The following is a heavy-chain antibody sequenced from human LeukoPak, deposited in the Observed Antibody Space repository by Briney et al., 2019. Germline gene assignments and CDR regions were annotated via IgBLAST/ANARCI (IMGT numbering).Heavy chain of an antibody. Sequence: ASVKVSCKASGYTLTDYYMHWVRQAPGQGLEWMGWINPNSGDTNCAQKFQGRVTMTRDTSISTAYMELSRLRSDDTAVYYCARDGNFDHWGQGTLVTVSS. CDR1: GYTLTDYY. V-gene: IGHV1-2*02. J-gene: IGHJ4*02. CDR3: ARDGNFDH. CDR2: INPNSGDT.